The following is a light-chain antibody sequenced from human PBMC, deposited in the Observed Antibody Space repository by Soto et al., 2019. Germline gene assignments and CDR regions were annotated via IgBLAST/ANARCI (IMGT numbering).Light chain of an antibody. J-gene: IGLJ3*02. CDR2: EVS. CDR3: SSYTSSTTWV. Sequence: QSVLTQPASVSGSPGQSITISCTGTSSDVGAYNYVSWYQQHPGKAPKLMIYEVSYRPSGVSDLFSGSRSRNTASLTISGLPAEDESDYYCSSYTSSTTWVFGGGTKLTVL. CDR1: SSDVGAYNY. V-gene: IGLV2-14*01.